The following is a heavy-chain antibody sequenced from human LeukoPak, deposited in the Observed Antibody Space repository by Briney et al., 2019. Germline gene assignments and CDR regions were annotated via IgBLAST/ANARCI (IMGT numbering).Heavy chain of an antibody. CDR3: ARNKDFWSGYYNGWYFDF. CDR1: GTSLMNTY. D-gene: IGHD3-3*01. J-gene: IGHJ2*01. Sequence: SETLSLTCAVSGTSLMNTYWSWIRQPPGKGLEWVGKIYHSGSTKYNPSLESRVTISVDTSKNQFTLNLTSVAAADTAFYYCARNKDFWSGYYNGWYFDFWGRGTLVTVSS. CDR2: IYHSGST. V-gene: IGHV4-59*01.